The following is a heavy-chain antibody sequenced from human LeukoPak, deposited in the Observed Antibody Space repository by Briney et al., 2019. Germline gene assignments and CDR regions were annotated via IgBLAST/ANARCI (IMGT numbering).Heavy chain of an antibody. J-gene: IGHJ3*02. V-gene: IGHV1-2*02. Sequence: GESLKISCKASGYTFTGYYMHWVRQAPGQGLEWMGWINPNSGGTNYAQKFQGRVTMTRDTSISTAYVELSRLRSDDTAVYYCARPPALYRGDAFDIWGQGTMVTVSS. CDR3: ARPPALYRGDAFDI. D-gene: IGHD2-15*01. CDR1: GYTFTGYY. CDR2: INPNSGGT.